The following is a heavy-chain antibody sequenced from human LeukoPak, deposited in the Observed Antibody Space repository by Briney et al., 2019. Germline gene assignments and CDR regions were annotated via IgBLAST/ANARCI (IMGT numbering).Heavy chain of an antibody. Sequence: ASVKVSCKASGYTFTNYGISWVRQAPGQGLEWMGWISAYNGNTNYAQKLQGRVTMTTDTPTSTAYMELRSLRSDDTAVYYCARDHLSYYESSGPFDYWGQGTLVTVSS. CDR3: ARDHLSYYESSGPFDY. J-gene: IGHJ4*02. CDR2: ISAYNGNT. D-gene: IGHD3-22*01. V-gene: IGHV1-18*01. CDR1: GYTFTNYG.